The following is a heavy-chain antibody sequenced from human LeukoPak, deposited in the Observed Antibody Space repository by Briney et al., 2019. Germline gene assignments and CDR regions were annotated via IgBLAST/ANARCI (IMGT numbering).Heavy chain of an antibody. CDR2: IIPIFGTA. CDR1: GGTFSSYA. CDR3: ARGTYCSGGSCYYTFDY. V-gene: IGHV1-69*05. Sequence: SVKVSCKASGGTFSSYAISWVRQAPGQGLEWMGGIIPIFGTANYAQKFQGRVTITTDESTSTAHMELSSLRSEDTAVFYCARGTYCSGGSCYYTFDYWGQGTLVTVSS. D-gene: IGHD2-15*01. J-gene: IGHJ4*02.